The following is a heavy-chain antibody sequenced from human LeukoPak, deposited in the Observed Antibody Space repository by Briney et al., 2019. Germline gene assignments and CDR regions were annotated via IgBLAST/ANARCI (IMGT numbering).Heavy chain of an antibody. Sequence: SETLSLTCAVYGGSFSGYYWSWIRQPPGKGLEWIGEINHSGSTNYNPSLKSRVTISVDTSKNQFSLKLSSVTAADTAVYYCARGRLGLRITMIVVVEDNWFDPWGQGTLVTVSS. D-gene: IGHD3-22*01. CDR2: INHSGST. CDR3: ARGRLGLRITMIVVVEDNWFDP. V-gene: IGHV4-34*01. J-gene: IGHJ5*02. CDR1: GGSFSGYY.